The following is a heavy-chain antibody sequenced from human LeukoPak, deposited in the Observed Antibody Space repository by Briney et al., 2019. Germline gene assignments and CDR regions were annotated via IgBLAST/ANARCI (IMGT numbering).Heavy chain of an antibody. CDR3: ARREPSGRYYIN. CDR2: IYSSGST. CDR1: GFTFSSYG. V-gene: IGHV3-53*01. Sequence: PGRSLRLSCAASGFTFSSYGMHWVRQAPGKGLEWVSVIYSSGSTYYADSVKGRFTISRDNSKNTLYLQMNSLRAEDTAVYYCARREPSGRYYINWGQGTLVTVSS. D-gene: IGHD1-26*01. J-gene: IGHJ4*02.